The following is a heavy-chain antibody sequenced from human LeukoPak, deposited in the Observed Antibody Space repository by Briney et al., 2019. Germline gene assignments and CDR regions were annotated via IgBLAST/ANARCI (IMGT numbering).Heavy chain of an antibody. Sequence: ASVKVSCKASGYTFTSYAMHWVRQAPGQRLEWMGWINAGNGNTKYSQKFQGRVTITRDTSASTAYMELSSLRSEDTAVYYCARDRHHRGRAADYWGQGTLVTVSS. CDR2: INAGNGNT. CDR3: ARDRHHRGRAADY. CDR1: GYTFTSYA. V-gene: IGHV1-3*01. J-gene: IGHJ4*02. D-gene: IGHD1-26*01.